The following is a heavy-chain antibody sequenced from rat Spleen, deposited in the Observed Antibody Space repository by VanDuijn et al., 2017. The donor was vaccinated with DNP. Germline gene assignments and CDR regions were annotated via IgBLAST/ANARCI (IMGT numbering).Heavy chain of an antibody. V-gene: IGHV5-22*01. D-gene: IGHD1-11*01. Sequence: EVQLVESGGGLVQPGRSMKLSCAASGFTFSDYGMAWVLQTPTKGLEWVASISSDGSLAYYGNSVKGRFTISRDNAKSTLYLQMSSLTSEDMATYYCARWEGDYFDYWGQGVVVTVSS. CDR2: ISSDGSLA. CDR1: GFTFSDYG. J-gene: IGHJ2*01. CDR3: ARWEGDYFDY.